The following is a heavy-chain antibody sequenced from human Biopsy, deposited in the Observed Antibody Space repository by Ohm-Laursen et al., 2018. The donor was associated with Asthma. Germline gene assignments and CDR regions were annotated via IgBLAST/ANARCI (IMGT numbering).Heavy chain of an antibody. CDR2: IYSGGTS. CDR1: GFAVSRDH. J-gene: IGHJ4*02. D-gene: IGHD3-22*01. V-gene: IGHV3-53*01. CDR3: ARGDSSNWSHYYFDY. Sequence: ETLSLTCAASGFAVSRDHMFWVRQAPGKGPEWVSVIYSGGTSHTADSVRGRFTISRDYSKNTLYLQMHSLRAEDTAVYYCARGDSSNWSHYYFDYWGQGTLVTVSS.